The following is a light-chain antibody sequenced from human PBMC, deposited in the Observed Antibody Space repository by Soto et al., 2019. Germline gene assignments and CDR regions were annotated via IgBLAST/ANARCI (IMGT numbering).Light chain of an antibody. Sequence: IVLTQWPGTLSLSPGERATLSCRASQSVSNNYLAWYQQKPGQAPRLLIYDTSSRATGVPDRYSASGSGTDFTLTISRLEPEDFAVFFCQQYGTSEIIFGQGTRLEIK. CDR3: QQYGTSEII. V-gene: IGKV3-20*01. CDR1: QSVSNNY. CDR2: DTS. J-gene: IGKJ5*01.